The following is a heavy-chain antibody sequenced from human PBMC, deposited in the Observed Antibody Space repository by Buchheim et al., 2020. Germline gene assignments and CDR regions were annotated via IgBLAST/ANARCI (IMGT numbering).Heavy chain of an antibody. CDR1: GFNFGMYG. D-gene: IGHD6-13*01. Sequence: QLVQSGGGVVQPGGSLRLNCTASGFNFGMYGMHWVRQAPGKGLEWVAVMSYDGNYKFEAESVKGRFTISRDNSRNTLYLQMNSLRIDDMAMYYCAKDKGGVAAAFDGMDVWGQGAT. V-gene: IGHV3-30*18. CDR2: MSYDGNYK. J-gene: IGHJ6*02. CDR3: AKDKGGVAAAFDGMDV.